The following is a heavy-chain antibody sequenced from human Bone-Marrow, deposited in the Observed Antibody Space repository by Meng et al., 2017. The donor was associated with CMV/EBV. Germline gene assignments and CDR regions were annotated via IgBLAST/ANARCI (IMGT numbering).Heavy chain of an antibody. D-gene: IGHD2/OR15-2a*01. J-gene: IGHJ4*02. Sequence: GGSLKISCAASGFTFSSYAMSWVRQAPGKGLEWVANIKQDGSAAEYADSVRGRFTISRDNARNSLYLQMNSLRAEDTAVYFCATNKGFNYLLCWGQGTLVTVSS. V-gene: IGHV3-7*01. CDR3: ATNKGFNYLLC. CDR1: GFTFSSYA. CDR2: IKQDGSAA.